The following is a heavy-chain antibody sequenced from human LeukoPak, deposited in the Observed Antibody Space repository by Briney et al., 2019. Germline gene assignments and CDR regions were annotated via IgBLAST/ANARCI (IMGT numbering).Heavy chain of an antibody. CDR3: ARGGAGNWFDA. D-gene: IGHD3-10*01. CDR1: GVSVNSGDYY. V-gene: IGHV4-30-4*08. CDR2: IVFSGST. J-gene: IGHJ5*02. Sequence: YPSETLSLTCTVSGVSVNSGDYYWSWVRQTPGKGLEWIGNIVFSGSTYHNPSLKSRLAISIDASKNQFSLKLNSVTAADTAVYYCARGGAGNWFDAWGQGTLVTVSS.